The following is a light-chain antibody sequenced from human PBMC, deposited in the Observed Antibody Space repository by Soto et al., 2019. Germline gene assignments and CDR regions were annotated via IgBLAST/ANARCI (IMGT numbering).Light chain of an antibody. CDR3: QQYNNWPWT. CDR2: GAS. CDR1: QSVSSSY. Sequence: IVLTQSQDTLSLSPGKRATLSCRASQSVSSSYLAWYQQKPGQAPRLLIHGASTRAPGFPARFSGSGSGTDFTLTISSLQSEDFAVYYCQQYNNWPWTFGQGTKVDVK. J-gene: IGKJ1*01. V-gene: IGKV3-15*01.